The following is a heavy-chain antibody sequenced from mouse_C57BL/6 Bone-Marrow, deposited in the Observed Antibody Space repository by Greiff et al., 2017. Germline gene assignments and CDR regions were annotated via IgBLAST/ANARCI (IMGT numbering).Heavy chain of an antibody. J-gene: IGHJ1*03. Sequence: QVQLQQSGAELVKPGASVKLSCTASGYTFTSYGMHWVHQRPGQGLEWIGYINPSSGYTNYNQKFKGKATLTADKSSRTAYMQLNSQTNEDSAGYYYASDYSNYRPSFDVWGKGTTVTVSS. D-gene: IGHD2-5*01. CDR3: ASDYSNYRPSFDV. CDR1: GYTFTSYG. CDR2: INPSSGYT. V-gene: IGHV1-7*01.